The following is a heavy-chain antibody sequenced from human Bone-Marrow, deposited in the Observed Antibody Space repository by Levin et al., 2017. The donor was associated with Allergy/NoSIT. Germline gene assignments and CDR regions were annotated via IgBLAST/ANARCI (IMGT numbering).Heavy chain of an antibody. CDR2: IYYSGST. CDR1: GGSISSYY. Sequence: SETLSLTCTVSGGSISSYYWSWIRQPPGKGLEWIGYIYYSGSTNYNPSLKSRVTISVDTSKNQFSLKLSSVTAADTAVYYCARDQTTVTGSYYYGMDVWGQGTTVTVSS. V-gene: IGHV4-59*01. J-gene: IGHJ6*02. D-gene: IGHD4-11*01. CDR3: ARDQTTVTGSYYYGMDV.